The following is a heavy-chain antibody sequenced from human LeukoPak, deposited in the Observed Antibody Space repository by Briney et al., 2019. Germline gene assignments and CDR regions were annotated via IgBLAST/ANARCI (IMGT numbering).Heavy chain of an antibody. V-gene: IGHV3-23*01. CDR3: AKASRSGLGDWFDP. CDR2: ISGSGGTT. D-gene: IGHD3-3*01. Sequence: PGGSLRLSCSASGFTFNSYWMHWVRQAPRKGLEWVSAISGSGGTTYYADSVKGRFTISRDNSKNSLYLQMHSLRAEHAGVYYCAKASRSGLGDWFDPGGQGTLVTVS. CDR1: GFTFNSYW. J-gene: IGHJ5*02.